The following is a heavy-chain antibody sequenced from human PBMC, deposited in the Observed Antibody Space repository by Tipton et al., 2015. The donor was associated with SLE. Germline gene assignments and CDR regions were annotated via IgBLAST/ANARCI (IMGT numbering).Heavy chain of an antibody. CDR2: IYYSESNTEST. CDR3: ARDKPCDI. Sequence: LRLSCTVSGGSLSAYYWSWIRQSPGRGLEWIAYIYYSESNTESTNYNPSLKSRLTISGDTSKNQFSLKLTSVTAADTAVYYCARDKPCDIWGQGTMVTVSS. CDR1: GGSLSAYY. J-gene: IGHJ3*02. V-gene: IGHV4-59*01.